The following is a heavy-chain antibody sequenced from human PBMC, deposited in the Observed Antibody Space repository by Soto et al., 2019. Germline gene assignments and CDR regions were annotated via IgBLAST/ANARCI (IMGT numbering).Heavy chain of an antibody. CDR1: GFTVSSNY. CDR2: IYSGGST. CDR3: ARVRSLYFDY. Sequence: GSLRLSCSSSGFTVSSNYMSWVRQAPGKGLEWVSVIYSGGSTYYADSVKGRFTISRDNSKNTLYLQMNSLRAEDTAVYYCARVRSLYFDYWGQGTLVTVSS. V-gene: IGHV3-53*01. J-gene: IGHJ4*02.